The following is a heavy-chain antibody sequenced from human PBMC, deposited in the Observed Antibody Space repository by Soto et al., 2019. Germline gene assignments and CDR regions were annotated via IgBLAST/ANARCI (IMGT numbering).Heavy chain of an antibody. CDR3: ARDLLRFLEWLSSPTDAFDI. V-gene: IGHV3-48*02. Sequence: TGGSLRLSCAASGFTFSSYSMNWVRQAPGKGLEWVSYISSSSSTIYYADSVKGRFTISRDNAKNSLYLQMNSLRDEDTAVYYCARDLLRFLEWLSSPTDAFDIWGQGTMVTVSS. D-gene: IGHD3-3*01. J-gene: IGHJ3*02. CDR2: ISSSSSTI. CDR1: GFTFSSYS.